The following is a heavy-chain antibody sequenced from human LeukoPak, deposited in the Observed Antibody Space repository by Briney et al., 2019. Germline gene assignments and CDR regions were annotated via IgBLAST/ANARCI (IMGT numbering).Heavy chain of an antibody. V-gene: IGHV3-9*01. CDR2: ISWNSGSI. CDR1: GFTFDDYT. J-gene: IGHJ4*02. Sequence: GGSLRLSCAASGFTFDDYTMHWVRQAPGKGLEWVSGISWNSGSIGYADSVKGRFTISRDNAKNSLYLQMNSLRAEDTAFYYCAKGPRPDSSGYRFAYWGQGTLVTVSS. D-gene: IGHD3-22*01. CDR3: AKGPRPDSSGYRFAY.